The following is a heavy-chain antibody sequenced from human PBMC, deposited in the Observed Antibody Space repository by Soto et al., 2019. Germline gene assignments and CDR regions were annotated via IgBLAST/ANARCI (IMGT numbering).Heavy chain of an antibody. CDR1: GFTFDVYA. J-gene: IGHJ1*01. D-gene: IGHD6-13*01. CDR2: INWNSGSI. Sequence: VQLVESGGGLVQPGRSLRLSCAASGFTFDVYAMHWVRQVPGKGLEWVSGINWNSGSIGYADSVKGRFAISRDNAKNSLHLQMNSLRAEDTAFYYCVKDESINWYSGHFRHWGQGTLVTVSS. CDR3: VKDESINWYSGHFRH. V-gene: IGHV3-9*01.